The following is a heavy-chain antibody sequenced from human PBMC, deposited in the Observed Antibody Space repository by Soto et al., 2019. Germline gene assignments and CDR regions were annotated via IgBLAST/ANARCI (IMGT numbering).Heavy chain of an antibody. CDR3: ARGPILRFLEWFPNWFDP. J-gene: IGHJ5*02. CDR2: MNPNSGNT. Sequence: GASVKVSWKASGYTFTSYDINWVRQATGQGLERIGWMNPNSGNTGYAQKFQGRVTMTRNTSISTAYMELSSLRSEDTAVYYCARGPILRFLEWFPNWFDPWGQGTLVTVSS. V-gene: IGHV1-8*01. D-gene: IGHD3-3*01. CDR1: GYTFTSYD.